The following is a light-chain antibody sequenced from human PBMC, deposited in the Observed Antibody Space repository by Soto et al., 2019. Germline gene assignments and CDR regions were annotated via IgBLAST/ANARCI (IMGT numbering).Light chain of an antibody. Sequence: QSALTQPASVSGSPGQSITISCTGTSSDIGVYDCVSWYQQHPARAPKLLIYDVTNRPSGISDRFSGSKSGNTASLTISGRQPEDEADYYCSSYTTSTTRVFGGGTKVTVL. V-gene: IGLV2-14*01. J-gene: IGLJ3*02. CDR3: SSYTTSTTRV. CDR2: DVT. CDR1: SSDIGVYDC.